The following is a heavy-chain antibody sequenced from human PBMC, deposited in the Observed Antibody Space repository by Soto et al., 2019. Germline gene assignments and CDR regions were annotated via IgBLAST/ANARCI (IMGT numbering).Heavy chain of an antibody. J-gene: IGHJ4*02. V-gene: IGHV3-23*01. Sequence: EVQLLEPGGGLVQSGESLRLSCAASGFTFSAFAMSWVRQAPGKGLEWVSSLSNSGDSTYYADSVKGRFSISRDNSKNTLLLQMNTLRADDTALYYCAKDKYSGSPSVIDYWGQGILVTVSS. CDR1: GFTFSAFA. CDR3: AKDKYSGSPSVIDY. D-gene: IGHD1-26*01. CDR2: LSNSGDST.